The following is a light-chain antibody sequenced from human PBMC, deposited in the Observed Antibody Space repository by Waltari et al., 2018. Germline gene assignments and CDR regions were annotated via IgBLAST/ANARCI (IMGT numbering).Light chain of an antibody. V-gene: IGKV3-11*01. CDR2: DAS. Sequence: EFVLTQSPATLSLSPGERATLSCRASQSVSSYLAWYQQKPGQAPRLLIYDASNRATGIPARFSGSGSGTDFTLTISSLEPEDFAVYYCQQRSNWHTFGQGTKLEIK. CDR1: QSVSSY. J-gene: IGKJ2*01. CDR3: QQRSNWHT.